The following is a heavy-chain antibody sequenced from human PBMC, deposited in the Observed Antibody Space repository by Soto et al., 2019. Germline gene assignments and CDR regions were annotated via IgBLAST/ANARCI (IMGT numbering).Heavy chain of an antibody. CDR3: ARHLGYDSSGYYRNWFDP. CDR2: FYYSGST. CDR1: GGSISSYY. Sequence: LSLTCTVSGGSISSYYWSWIRQPPGKGLEWIGYFYYSGSTNYNPSLKSRVTMSVDTSKNQFSLNLSSVTAADTAVYYCARHLGYDSSGYYRNWFDPWGQGTLVTVSS. V-gene: IGHV4-59*08. D-gene: IGHD3-22*01. J-gene: IGHJ5*02.